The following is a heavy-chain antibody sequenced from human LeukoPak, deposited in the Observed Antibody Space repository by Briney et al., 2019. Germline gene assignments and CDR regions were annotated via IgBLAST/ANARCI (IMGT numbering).Heavy chain of an antibody. V-gene: IGHV4-39*01. CDR2: IYYSGST. J-gene: IGHJ4*02. Sequence: SETLSLTCTVSGGSISSSSYYWGWIRQPPGKGLEWIGRIYYSGSTYYNPSLKSRFTISVDTSKNQFSLKLSSVTAADTAVYYCAGLGRSCSGGSCYPRDGYNYRRSYPDYWGQGTLVTVSS. D-gene: IGHD2-15*01. CDR1: GGSISSSSYY. CDR3: AGLGRSCSGGSCYPRDGYNYRRSYPDY.